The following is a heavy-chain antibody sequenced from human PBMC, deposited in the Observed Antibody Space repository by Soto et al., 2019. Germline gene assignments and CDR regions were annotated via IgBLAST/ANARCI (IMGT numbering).Heavy chain of an antibody. CDR2: IYATGTT. D-gene: IGHD1-1*01. V-gene: IGHV4-4*07. Sequence: SETLSLTCTVSGASISGHYWSWIRKSAGKGLEWIGRIYATGTTDYNPSLKSRVMMSVDTSKKQFSLKLRSVTAADTAVYYCVRDGTKTLRDWFDPWGQGMSVTVSS. J-gene: IGHJ5*02. CDR3: VRDGTKTLRDWFDP. CDR1: GASISGHY.